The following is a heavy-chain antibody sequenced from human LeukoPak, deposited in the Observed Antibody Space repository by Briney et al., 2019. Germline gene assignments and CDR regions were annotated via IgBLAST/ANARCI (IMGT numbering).Heavy chain of an antibody. CDR3: ARDSYWLGGTIGAFDI. D-gene: IGHD3-10*01. V-gene: IGHV3-21*05. Sequence: GGSLRLSCAASGFTFSTYSMNWVRQAPGKGLEWISYISSSVSSIYYADSVKGRFTISRDNAKTSLYLQINSLRAEDTAVYYCARDSYWLGGTIGAFDIWGQGTMVTVSS. CDR2: ISSSVSSI. J-gene: IGHJ3*02. CDR1: GFTFSTYS.